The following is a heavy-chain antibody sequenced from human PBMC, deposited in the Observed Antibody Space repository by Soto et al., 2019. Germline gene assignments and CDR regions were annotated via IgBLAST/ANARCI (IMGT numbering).Heavy chain of an antibody. CDR3: ARGQRMLVGATSYYYYYGMDV. CDR2: IWYDGSNK. V-gene: IGHV3-33*01. D-gene: IGHD2-15*01. Sequence: GGFLRLSCAASGFTFSGYGMHWVRQAPGKGLEWVAVIWYDGSNKYYADSVKGRFTISRDNSKNTLYLQMNSLRAEDTAVYYCARGQRMLVGATSYYYYYGMDVWGQGTTVTVSS. J-gene: IGHJ6*02. CDR1: GFTFSGYG.